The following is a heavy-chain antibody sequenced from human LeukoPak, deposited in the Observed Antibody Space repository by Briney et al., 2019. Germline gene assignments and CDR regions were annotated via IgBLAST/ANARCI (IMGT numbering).Heavy chain of an antibody. CDR3: ARRPQQQLPQDY. CDR1: GGSFSGYY. V-gene: IGHV4-34*01. J-gene: IGHJ4*02. Sequence: SETLSLTCAVYGGSFSGYYWSWIRQPPGKGLEWIGEINHSGSTHYNPSLKSRVTISVDTSKNQLSLKLSSVTAADTAVYYCARRPQQQLPQDYWGQGTLVTVSS. CDR2: INHSGST. D-gene: IGHD6-13*01.